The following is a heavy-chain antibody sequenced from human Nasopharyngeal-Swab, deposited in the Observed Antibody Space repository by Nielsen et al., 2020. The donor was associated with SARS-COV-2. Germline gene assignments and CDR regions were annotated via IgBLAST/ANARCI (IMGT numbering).Heavy chain of an antibody. D-gene: IGHD6-19*01. CDR2: ISGSGGST. V-gene: IGHV3-23*01. Sequence: VSQAPGKGLEWVSAISGSGGSTYYADSVKGRFTISRDNSKNTLYLQMNSLRAEDTAVYYCAKDRKQWLVTRSAFDIWGQGTMVTVSS. CDR3: AKDRKQWLVTRSAFDI. J-gene: IGHJ3*02.